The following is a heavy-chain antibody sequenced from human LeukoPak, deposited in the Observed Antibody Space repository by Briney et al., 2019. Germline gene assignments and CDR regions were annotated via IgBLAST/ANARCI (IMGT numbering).Heavy chain of an antibody. J-gene: IGHJ5*02. CDR1: GGTFGSYA. D-gene: IGHD3-9*01. CDR2: IIPIFGTA. CDR3: ARDILTGYYPTPAWFDP. Sequence: GASVKVSCKASGGTFGSYATSWVRQAPGQGLEWMGGIIPIFGTANYAQKFQGRVTLTADESTSTAYMELSSLRSEDTAVYYCARDILTGYYPTPAWFDPWGQGTLVTVSS. V-gene: IGHV1-69*13.